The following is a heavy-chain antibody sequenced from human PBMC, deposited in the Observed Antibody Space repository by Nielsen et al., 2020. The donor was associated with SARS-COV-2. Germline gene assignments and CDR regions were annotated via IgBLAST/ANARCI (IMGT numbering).Heavy chain of an antibody. V-gene: IGHV3-74*01. Sequence: GGSLRLSCSASGFTFSSTWMDWVRQAPGQGLVWVSRINPSGSGTAYADSVKGRFAVSRDNAGNTVVLQIHSLRVEDTAVYYCAGGADFWSGTQRYYMDVWGKGTTATVSS. J-gene: IGHJ6*03. CDR1: GFTFSSTW. D-gene: IGHD3-3*01. CDR3: AGGADFWSGTQRYYMDV. CDR2: INPSGSGT.